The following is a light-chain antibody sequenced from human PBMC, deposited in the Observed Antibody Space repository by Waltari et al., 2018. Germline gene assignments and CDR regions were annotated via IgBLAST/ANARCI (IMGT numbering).Light chain of an antibody. CDR2: QGR. J-gene: IGLJ1*01. CDR3: SAWDSSLSAYI. V-gene: IGLV1-51*02. CDR1: SSNIGTSY. Sequence: QSVLTQPPSVSAAPGQRGTISCSGSSSNIGTSYVYWYQQVPGTAPKLLIYQGRKRPSGVSDRFSGSKSGSSASPAITGLQTGEEADYFCSAWDSSLSAYIFGAGTRLTVL.